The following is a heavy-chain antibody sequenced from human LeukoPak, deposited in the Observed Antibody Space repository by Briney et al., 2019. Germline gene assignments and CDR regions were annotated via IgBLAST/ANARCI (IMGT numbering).Heavy chain of an antibody. D-gene: IGHD6-19*01. J-gene: IGHJ4*02. Sequence: GGSLRLSCSASGFAFSSNAMHWVRQAPGRGLEWLAVIAYDGSNEDHADSVRGRFTISRDNSKNTLFLQMNSLRPEDTAIYYCARDLVYSSGWYAGELDDCGLGTLVIVSS. CDR3: ARDLVYSSGWYAGELDD. CDR1: GFAFSSNA. CDR2: IAYDGSNE. V-gene: IGHV3-30*03.